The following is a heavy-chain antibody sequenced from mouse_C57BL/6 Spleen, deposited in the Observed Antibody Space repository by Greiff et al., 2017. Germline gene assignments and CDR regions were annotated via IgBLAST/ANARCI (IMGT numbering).Heavy chain of an antibody. CDR1: GYTFTSYW. CDR2: IHPNSGST. J-gene: IGHJ4*01. V-gene: IGHV1-64*01. CDR3: ARSDPGAVAMDY. Sequence: VQLQQPGAELVKPGASVKLSCKASGYTFTSYWMHWVKQRPGQGLEWIGMIHPNSGSTNYNEKFKSKATLTVDKSSSTAYMQLSSLTSEDSAVYDCARSDPGAVAMDYWGQGTSVTVSS.